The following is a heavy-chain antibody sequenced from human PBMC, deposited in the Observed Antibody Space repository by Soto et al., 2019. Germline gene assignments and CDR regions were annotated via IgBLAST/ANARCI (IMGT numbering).Heavy chain of an antibody. CDR2: IIPIFGTA. CDR1: GGTFSSYA. J-gene: IGHJ4*02. CDR3: ASAHDYGDYERKRYYFDY. Sequence: GASVKVSCKASGGTFSSYAISWVRQAPGQGLEWMGGIIPIFGTANYAQKFQGRVTITADESTSTAYMELSSLRSEDTAVYYCASAHDYGDYERKRYYFDYWGQGTLVTVSS. V-gene: IGHV1-69*13. D-gene: IGHD4-17*01.